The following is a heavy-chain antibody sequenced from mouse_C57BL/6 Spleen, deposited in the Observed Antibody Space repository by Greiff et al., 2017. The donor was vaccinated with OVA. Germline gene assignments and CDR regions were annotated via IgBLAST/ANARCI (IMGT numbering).Heavy chain of an antibody. J-gene: IGHJ2*01. CDR3: ARHRYPGYFDY. CDR2: ICSDGST. CDR1: GFSLTSYG. Sequence: VQLVESGPGLVAPSQSLSITCTASGFSLTSYGVHWVRQPPGQGLEWMVVICSDGSTTYNSALKSRLSISKDNYKSQVFLKMNSLQTDDTAMYYCARHRYPGYFDYWGQGTTLTVSS. V-gene: IGHV2-6-1*01. D-gene: IGHD2-14*01.